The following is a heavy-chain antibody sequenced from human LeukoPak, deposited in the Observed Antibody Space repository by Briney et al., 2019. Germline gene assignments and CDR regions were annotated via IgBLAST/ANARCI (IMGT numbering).Heavy chain of an antibody. Sequence: ASVKVSCKASGYTFASYGIYWVRQAPGQGLEWMGWISAYNDNTKYAQKFQGRVTMTRDTSISTAYMELSRLRSDDTAVYYCARDKGFGELLGYWGQGTLVTVSS. CDR3: ARDKGFGELLGY. CDR1: GYTFASYG. CDR2: ISAYNDNT. J-gene: IGHJ4*02. D-gene: IGHD3-10*01. V-gene: IGHV1-18*01.